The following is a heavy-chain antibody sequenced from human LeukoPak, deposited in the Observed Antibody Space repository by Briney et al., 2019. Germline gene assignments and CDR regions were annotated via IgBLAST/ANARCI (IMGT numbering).Heavy chain of an antibody. CDR1: GFTFSSYA. CDR3: ARFNKYYGSGSYYNPFDY. J-gene: IGHJ4*02. V-gene: IGHV3-30-3*01. CDR2: ISYDGSNK. Sequence: GRSLRLSCAASGFTFSSYAMPWVRQAPGKGLEWVAVISYDGSNKYYADSVKGRFTISRDNSKNTLYLQMNSLRAEDTAVYYCARFNKYYGSGSYYNPFDYWGQGTLVTVSS. D-gene: IGHD3-10*01.